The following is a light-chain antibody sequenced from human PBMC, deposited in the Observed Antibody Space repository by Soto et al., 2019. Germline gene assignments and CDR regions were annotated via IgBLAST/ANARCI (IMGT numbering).Light chain of an antibody. CDR1: QSAGNF. V-gene: IGKV3D-15*01. J-gene: IGKJ5*01. CDR3: QQHNQWPIT. Sequence: DMVVTQCPSTLSVCPGEKASFSYRASQSAGNFLAWYQQKPGQAPRLLIYYISTRATGIPARFSGSGSGTEFTLTINSLQSEDSAVYYCQQHNQWPITFGQGTRLEIK. CDR2: YIS.